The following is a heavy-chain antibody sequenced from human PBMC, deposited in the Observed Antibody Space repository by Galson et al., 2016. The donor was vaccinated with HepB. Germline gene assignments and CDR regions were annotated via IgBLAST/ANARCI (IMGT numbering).Heavy chain of an antibody. V-gene: IGHV4-39*01. CDR2: IFYTGTT. J-gene: IGHJ3*01. D-gene: IGHD3/OR15-3a*01. CDR3: ARQEKTGLVNF. Sequence: SETLSLTCSVIGGSITSSSYYWAWIRRPPGKGLEWIGSIFYTGTTYYNPSVQSRVTISVDRSKNQFHLNLTSVTATDTAKYSCARQEKTGLVNFWGQGTMVTVSS. CDR1: GGSITSSSYY.